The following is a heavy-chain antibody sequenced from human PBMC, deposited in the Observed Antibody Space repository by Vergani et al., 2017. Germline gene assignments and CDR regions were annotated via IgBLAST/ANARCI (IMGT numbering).Heavy chain of an antibody. J-gene: IGHJ3*02. V-gene: IGHV3-30-3*01. D-gene: IGHD1-1*01. CDR2: ISYDGTNK. CDR3: VRVKGSNWNDHLYDI. CDR1: GFTFGDHG. Sequence: QVQLVESGGGVVQPGRSLRLSCAASGFTFGDHGIHWVRRAPGKGLEWVALISYDGTNKYYTNSVRGRFTISRDNSKSTLFLQMNSLQTEDTALYYCVRVKGSNWNDHLYDIWGQGTLVTVSS.